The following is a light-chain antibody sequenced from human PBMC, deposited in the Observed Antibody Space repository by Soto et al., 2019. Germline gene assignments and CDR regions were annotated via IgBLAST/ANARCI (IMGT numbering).Light chain of an antibody. CDR1: QSVSSN. CDR2: DAS. Sequence: EIVMTQSPATLSVSPGARATLSCRASQSVSSNLAWYEQKPGQAPRLLIYDASTRATGIPARFSGSGSGTADTHTVSSLPSEDAAVYYCQQCIWYRCTVTFGGGTNVEIK. J-gene: IGKJ4*01. CDR3: QQCIWYRCTVT. V-gene: IGKV3-15*01.